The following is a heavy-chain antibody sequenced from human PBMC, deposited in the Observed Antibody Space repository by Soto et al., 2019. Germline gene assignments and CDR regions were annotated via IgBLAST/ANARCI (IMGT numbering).Heavy chain of an antibody. Sequence: ASVAVSCKASGYTFASCYRRWVRQAPGQGLEWMGIINPSGGSTSYAQKFQGRVTMTRDTSTSTVYMDLNGLRSEDTATYYCARQGGPYYYEISGHYSLDYWGQGTRVTVSS. J-gene: IGHJ4*02. V-gene: IGHV1-46*01. CDR2: INPSGGST. CDR3: ARQGGPYYYEISGHYSLDY. D-gene: IGHD3-22*01. CDR1: GYTFASCY.